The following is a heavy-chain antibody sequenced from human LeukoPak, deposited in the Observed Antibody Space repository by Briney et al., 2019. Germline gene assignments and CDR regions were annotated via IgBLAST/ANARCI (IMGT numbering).Heavy chain of an antibody. Sequence: SETLSLTCAVSGGSISSGGYSWSWIRQPPGKGLEWIGYIYHSGSTYYNSSLKSRVTISVDRSKIKFALKLSSVTAADTAVYYCARGDLTCYYNAFDYWGQGTLVTVSS. D-gene: IGHD3-9*01. J-gene: IGHJ4*02. CDR3: ARGDLTCYYNAFDY. CDR2: IYHSGST. V-gene: IGHV4-30-2*01. CDR1: GGSISSGGYS.